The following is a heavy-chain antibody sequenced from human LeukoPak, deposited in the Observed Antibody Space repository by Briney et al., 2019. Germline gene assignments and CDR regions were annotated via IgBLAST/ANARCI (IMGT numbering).Heavy chain of an antibody. CDR1: GGSISSYY. V-gene: IGHV4-4*07. Sequence: SETLSLTCTVSGGSISSYYWTWIRQPARKGLEWIGRIYSSGSTNHNPSLKSRVSMSVDTSRNQFSLKLSSVTAADTAVYYCAREQGYDSSGYDYWGQGSLVTVSS. J-gene: IGHJ4*02. CDR3: AREQGYDSSGYDY. CDR2: IYSSGST. D-gene: IGHD3-22*01.